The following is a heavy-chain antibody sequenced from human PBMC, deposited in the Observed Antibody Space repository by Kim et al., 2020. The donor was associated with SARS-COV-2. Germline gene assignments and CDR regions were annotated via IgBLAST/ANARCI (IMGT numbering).Heavy chain of an antibody. D-gene: IGHD6-13*01. V-gene: IGHV3-23*01. CDR1: GFTFSSYA. CDR2: ISGSGGST. CDR3: AKDESRQQLVGNDAFDI. J-gene: IGHJ3*02. Sequence: GGSLRLSCAASGFTFSSYAMSWVRQAPGKGLEWVSAISGSGGSTYYADSVKGRFTISRDNSKNTLYLQMNSLRAEDTAVYYCAKDESRQQLVGNDAFDIWGQGTMVTVSS.